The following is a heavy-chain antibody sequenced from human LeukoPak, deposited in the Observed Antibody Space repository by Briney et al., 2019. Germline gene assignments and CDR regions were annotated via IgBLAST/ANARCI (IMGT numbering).Heavy chain of an antibody. J-gene: IGHJ6*02. Sequence: GGSLRLSCAASGFTFSSYSMNWVRQAPGKGLEWVSYISSSSSTIYYADSVKGRFTISRDNAKNSLYLQMNSLRAEDTAVYYCARDLDYYYYGMDVWGQGTTVTVSS. CDR1: GFTFSSYS. CDR3: ARDLDYYYYGMDV. CDR2: ISSSSSTI. V-gene: IGHV3-48*01.